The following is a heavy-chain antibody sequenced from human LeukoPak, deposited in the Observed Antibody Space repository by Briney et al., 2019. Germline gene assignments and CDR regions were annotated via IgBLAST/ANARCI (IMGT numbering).Heavy chain of an antibody. J-gene: IGHJ4*02. CDR1: GFTFSSYA. CDR3: AKAPVTTCRGAYCYPFDY. Sequence: GGSLRLSCAASGFTFSSYAMSWVRQAPGKGLEWVSAISGSGGSTYYADSVKGRFTISRDNSKNTLYLQMNSLRPEDAAVYYCAKAPVTTCRGAYCYPFDYWGQGTLVTVSS. V-gene: IGHV3-23*01. D-gene: IGHD2-21*01. CDR2: ISGSGGST.